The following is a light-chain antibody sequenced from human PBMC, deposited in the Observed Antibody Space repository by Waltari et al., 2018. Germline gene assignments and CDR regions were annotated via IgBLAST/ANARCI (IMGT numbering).Light chain of an antibody. CDR2: KAS. CDR3: KQYNSNSRT. CDR1: QSIRNW. V-gene: IGKV1-5*03. Sequence: DIQMTQSPSTLSASLRDRVTLTCPASQSIRNWLAWYQHKPGKAPNLLIYKASTLESGVPSRFSGSGSGTEFTLTISSLQPDDFATYYCKQYNSNSRTFGQGPSWRSN. J-gene: IGKJ2*01.